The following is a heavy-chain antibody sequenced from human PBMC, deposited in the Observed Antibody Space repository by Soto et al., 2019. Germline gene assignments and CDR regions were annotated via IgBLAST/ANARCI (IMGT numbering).Heavy chain of an antibody. CDR1: GYTFTSYA. D-gene: IGHD3-22*01. V-gene: IGHV1-3*01. CDR2: INAGNGNT. CDR3: ARDLGYSSGYYYSFGYFDY. Sequence: ASVKVSCKASGYTFTSYAMHWARQAPGQRLEWMGWINAGNGNTKYSHKFQGRVTITRDTSASTAYMELSSLRSEDTAVYYCARDLGYSSGYYYSFGYFDYWGQGTLVTVSS. J-gene: IGHJ4*02.